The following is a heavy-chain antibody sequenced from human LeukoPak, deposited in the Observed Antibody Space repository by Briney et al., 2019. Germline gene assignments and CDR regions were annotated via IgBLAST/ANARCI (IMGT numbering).Heavy chain of an antibody. V-gene: IGHV3-21*01. D-gene: IGHD5-18*01. J-gene: IGHJ3*02. Sequence: GGSLRLSCAASGFTFSSYSMNWVRQAPGKGLEWVSSISSSSSYIYYADSVKGRFTISRDNAKNSLYLQMNSLRAEDTAVHYCASLDTAMVNDAFDIWGQGTMVTVSS. CDR3: ASLDTAMVNDAFDI. CDR1: GFTFSSYS. CDR2: ISSSSSYI.